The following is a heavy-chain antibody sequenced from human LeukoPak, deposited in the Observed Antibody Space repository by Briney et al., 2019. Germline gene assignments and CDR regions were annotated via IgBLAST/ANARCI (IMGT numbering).Heavy chain of an antibody. CDR2: IRNDGSKR. CDR1: GFSFSTYA. CDR3: AKSPMTSVNYVDF. J-gene: IGHJ1*01. D-gene: IGHD3-16*01. Sequence: GGSLRLSCAASGFSFSTYAMHWVRQAPGKGLEWVAYIRNDGSKRYYAVSVKGRFTISRDNSKNTLSLQMSSLRGEDTAVYYCAKSPMTSVNYVDFWGQGTLVTVSS. V-gene: IGHV3-30*02.